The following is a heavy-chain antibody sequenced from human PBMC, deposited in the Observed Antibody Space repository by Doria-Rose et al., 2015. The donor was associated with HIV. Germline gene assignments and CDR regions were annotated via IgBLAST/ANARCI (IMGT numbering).Heavy chain of an antibody. D-gene: IGHD6-13*01. Sequence: QVQLVQSGPVLVKPTETLTLTCTVSGVSLSSPGMGVSWIRQPPVKALEWLANMFSDDDRSYNTSLKSRLTISRGTSKSQVVLTMTDMDPVDTATYYCARIKSSRWYHKYYFDFWGQGTLVIVSA. J-gene: IGHJ4*02. CDR2: MFSDDDR. CDR1: GVSLSSPGMG. V-gene: IGHV2-26*01. CDR3: ARIKSSRWYHKYYFDF.